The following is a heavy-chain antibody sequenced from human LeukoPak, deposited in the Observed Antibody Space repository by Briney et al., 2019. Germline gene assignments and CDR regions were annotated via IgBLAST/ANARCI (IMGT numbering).Heavy chain of an antibody. J-gene: IGHJ4*02. CDR1: GGSISSGGYY. D-gene: IGHD4-4*01. CDR2: IYYSGST. Sequence: PSQTLSLTCTVSGGSISSGGYYWSWIRQHPGKGLEWIGYIYYSGSTYYNPSLKSRVTISVDTSKNQFSLKLSSVTAADTAVYYCARGDLPTVTTGLLFDYWGQGTLVTVSS. V-gene: IGHV4-31*03. CDR3: ARGDLPTVTTGLLFDY.